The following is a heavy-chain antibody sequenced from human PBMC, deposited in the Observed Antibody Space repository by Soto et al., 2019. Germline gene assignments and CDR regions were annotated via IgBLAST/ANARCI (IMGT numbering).Heavy chain of an antibody. Sequence: SETLSLTCSVSDGSVNSGNYYWSWIRQPPGKGLEWIGHIYYIGTTDYNPSLKSRVTISVDTSKNQFSLKVTSVTAADTAVYFCAKSVAYAFDIWGQGTMVTVSS. J-gene: IGHJ3*02. D-gene: IGHD6-19*01. CDR2: IYYIGTT. CDR1: DGSVNSGNYY. V-gene: IGHV4-61*01. CDR3: AKSVAYAFDI.